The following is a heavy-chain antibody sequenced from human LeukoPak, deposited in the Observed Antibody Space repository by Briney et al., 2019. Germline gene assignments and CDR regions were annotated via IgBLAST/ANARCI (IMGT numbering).Heavy chain of an antibody. V-gene: IGHV4-38-2*02. CDR1: GYFIGTGYY. CDR3: AGKYYFDSSAYFYVDY. J-gene: IGHJ4*02. Sequence: PSETLSLTCTVSGYFIGTGYYWGWIRQPPGKRLEWIGSIYHSGFTYYNPSLKSRVTISMDTSKNQFSLKLSSVTAADTAFYYCAGKYYFDSSAYFYVDYWGQGTLVTVSS. CDR2: IYHSGFT. D-gene: IGHD3-22*01.